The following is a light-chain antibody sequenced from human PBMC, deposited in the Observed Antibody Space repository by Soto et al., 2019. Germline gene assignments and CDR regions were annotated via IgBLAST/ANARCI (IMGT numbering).Light chain of an antibody. V-gene: IGKV1-5*01. CDR2: DAS. Sequence: DIQMTQSPSTLSASVGDRVTITCRASQTISNWLAWYQQKPGKAPKLLIYDASNLESGVPSRFSGSGSGTEFTLTISRLQPDDSATYFCQQYDTFSTFGQGTMLEI. J-gene: IGKJ1*01. CDR3: QQYDTFST. CDR1: QTISNW.